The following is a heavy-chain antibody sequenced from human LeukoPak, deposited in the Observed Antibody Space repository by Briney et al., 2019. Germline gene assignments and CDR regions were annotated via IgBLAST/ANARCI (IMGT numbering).Heavy chain of an antibody. CDR3: ARATGIAVAGTIDY. V-gene: IGHV4-34*01. CDR2: INHSGST. CDR1: GGSFSGYY. D-gene: IGHD6-19*01. Sequence: PSETLSLTCAVYGGSFSGYYWSWIRQPPGKGLEWIGEINHSGSTNYNPSLKSRVTISVDTSKNQFSLKLSSVTAADTAVYYCARATGIAVAGTIDYWGQGTVVTVSS. J-gene: IGHJ4*02.